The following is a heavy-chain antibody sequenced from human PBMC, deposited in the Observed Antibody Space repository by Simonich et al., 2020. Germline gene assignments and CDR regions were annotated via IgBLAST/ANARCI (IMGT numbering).Heavy chain of an antibody. J-gene: IGHJ3*02. D-gene: IGHD1-1*01. CDR1: GGSFSVYY. Sequence: QVQLQQWGAGLLKPSETLSLTCAVYGGSFSVYYWSWIRQPPGKGLEWIGEINHSGSTNYNPALKRRVTISVDTSKNQFSLKLSSVTAADTAVYYCARGKGWKNAFDIWGQGTMVTVSS. CDR3: ARGKGWKNAFDI. CDR2: INHSGST. V-gene: IGHV4-34*01.